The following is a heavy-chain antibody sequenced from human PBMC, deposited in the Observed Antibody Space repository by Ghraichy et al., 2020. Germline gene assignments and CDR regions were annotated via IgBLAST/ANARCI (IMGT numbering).Heavy chain of an antibody. CDR1: EFTVGDNY. V-gene: IGHV3-53*01. CDR3: GRRALGYSGVGV. D-gene: IGHD7-27*01. CDR2: IYAGGST. J-gene: IGHJ6*02. Sequence: GGSLRLSCVGSEFTVGDNYMAWVRQAPGKGLECLSVIYAGGSTYYADTVKGRFVISRDNSKNTINIQMSSLRVEDTAVYYCGRRALGYSGVGVWGQGTTVTVSS.